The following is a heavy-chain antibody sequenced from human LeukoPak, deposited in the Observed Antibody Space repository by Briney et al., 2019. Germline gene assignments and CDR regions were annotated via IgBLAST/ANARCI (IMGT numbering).Heavy chain of an antibody. CDR1: GFTFDDYA. D-gene: IGHD4-17*01. CDR2: ISWNSGSI. Sequence: GGPLRLSCAASGFTFDDYAMHWVRQAPGKGLEWVSGISWNSGSIGYADSVKGRFTISRDNAENSLYLQMNSLRAEDTALYYCAKAGLSVTTTYLDYWGQGTLVTVSS. CDR3: AKAGLSVTTTYLDY. J-gene: IGHJ4*02. V-gene: IGHV3-9*01.